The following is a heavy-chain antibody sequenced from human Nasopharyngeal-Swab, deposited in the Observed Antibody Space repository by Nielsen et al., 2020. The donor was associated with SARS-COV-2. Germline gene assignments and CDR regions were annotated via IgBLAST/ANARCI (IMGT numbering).Heavy chain of an antibody. CDR3: ERDLEAAASYYYFYIDV. J-gene: IGHJ6*03. CDR2: INPSGGRT. D-gene: IGHD2-15*01. V-gene: IGHV1-46*01. Sequence: WVGQAPGQGIEWMGTINPSGGRTAYAQKFQGRVTMTRDTSTSTVYMELISLRSDDTAVYYCERDLEAAASYYYFYIDVWGKGTTVTVSS.